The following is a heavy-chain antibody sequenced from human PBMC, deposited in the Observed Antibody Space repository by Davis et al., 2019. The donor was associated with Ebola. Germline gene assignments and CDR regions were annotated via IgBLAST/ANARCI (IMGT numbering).Heavy chain of an antibody. Sequence: PGGSLRLSCSASGFTFSTFGMFWVRQAPGKGLEWVAFIRFDGSEKYYADSVKGRFTISRENSKATLDLQMNSLRAEDMAVYYCAKGDNSGWYGVDYWGQGTLVTVSS. V-gene: IGHV3-30*02. CDR2: IRFDGSEK. D-gene: IGHD6-19*01. CDR1: GFTFSTFG. CDR3: AKGDNSGWYGVDY. J-gene: IGHJ4*02.